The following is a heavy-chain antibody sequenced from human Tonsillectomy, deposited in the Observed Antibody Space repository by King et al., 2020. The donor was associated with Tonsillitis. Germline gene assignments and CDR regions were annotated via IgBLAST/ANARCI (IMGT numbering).Heavy chain of an antibody. V-gene: IGHV3-30-3*01. D-gene: IGHD4-17*01. Sequence: QLVQSGGGVVQPGRSLRLSCAASGFTFSSYAMHWVRQAPGKGLEGVADISYDGSNKFYADSVKGRFTISRDNSKNTVYLQMNSLRAEDTAVYYCARRDGALDYYFYGLDVWGQGTTVTVSS. CDR1: GFTFSSYA. CDR2: ISYDGSNK. J-gene: IGHJ6*02. CDR3: ARRDGALDYYFYGLDV.